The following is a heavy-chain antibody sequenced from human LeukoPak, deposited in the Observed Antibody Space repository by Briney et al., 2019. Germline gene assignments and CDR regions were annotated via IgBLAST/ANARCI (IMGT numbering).Heavy chain of an antibody. CDR1: GFTFNQYV. D-gene: IGHD3-22*01. CDR2: ISNDGITR. J-gene: IGHJ4*02. V-gene: IGHV3-30*04. Sequence: PGGSLRLSCAASGFTFNQYVIHRARQAPGKGLEWVAVISNDGITRFYATSVKGRCTISRDDSKNTVYLQLSSLRVEDTAVYYCVREGYYDSGGPFSGYFDYWGRGDLVTVSS. CDR3: VREGYYDSGGPFSGYFDY.